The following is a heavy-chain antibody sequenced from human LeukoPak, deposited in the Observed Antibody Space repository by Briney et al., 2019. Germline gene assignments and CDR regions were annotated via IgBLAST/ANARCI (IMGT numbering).Heavy chain of an antibody. Sequence: GRSLRLSCAASGFTFSSYAMHWVRQAPGKGLEWVAVISYDGSNKYYADSVKGRFTISRDNSKNTLYLQMNSLRAEDTAVYYCARSLWFGELPRDWGQGTLVTVSS. CDR2: ISYDGSNK. CDR3: ARSLWFGELPRD. J-gene: IGHJ4*02. V-gene: IGHV3-30*14. CDR1: GFTFSSYA. D-gene: IGHD3-10*01.